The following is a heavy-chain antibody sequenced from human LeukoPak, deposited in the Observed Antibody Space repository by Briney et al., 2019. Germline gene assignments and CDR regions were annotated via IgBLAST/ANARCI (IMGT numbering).Heavy chain of an antibody. D-gene: IGHD5-24*01. CDR2: IYPGDSDT. CDR3: ARLDPGPRWLPFDY. V-gene: IGHV5-51*01. Sequence: GASLKISFKGSGYSFTSYWIGWVRQMPGKGVEWMGIIYPGDSDTTYSPPFQRQVTISADKSISTAYLQWSSLKASDTAMYYCARLDPGPRWLPFDYWGQGTLVTVSS. J-gene: IGHJ4*02. CDR1: GYSFTSYW.